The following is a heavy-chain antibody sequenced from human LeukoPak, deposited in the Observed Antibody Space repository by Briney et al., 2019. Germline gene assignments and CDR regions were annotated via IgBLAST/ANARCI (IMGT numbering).Heavy chain of an antibody. CDR1: GITLSNYG. CDR2: ISDSGGRT. J-gene: IGHJ3*02. D-gene: IGHD6-19*01. CDR3: ARDGSSGWYKSAFDI. V-gene: IGHV3-23*01. Sequence: PGGSLRLSCAVSGITLSNYGMSWVRQAPGKGLEWVAGISDSGGRTNYADSVKGRFTISRDNPKNILYLQMNSLRAEDTAVYYCARDGSSGWYKSAFDIWGQGTMVTVSS.